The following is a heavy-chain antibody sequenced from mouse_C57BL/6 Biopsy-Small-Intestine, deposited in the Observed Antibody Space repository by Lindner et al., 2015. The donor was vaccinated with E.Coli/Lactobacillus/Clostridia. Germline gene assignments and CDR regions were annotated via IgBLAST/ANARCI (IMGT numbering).Heavy chain of an antibody. D-gene: IGHD2-10*01. Sequence: VQLQESGGGLVKPGGSLKLSCAASGFTFSDYGMHWVRQAPEKGPEWVAYISGGSSNIYYADTVKGRFTISRDNAKNTLFLQMTSLRSEDTAMYYCARPYYYSMDYWGQGTSVTVSS. CDR3: ARPYYYSMDY. CDR1: GFTFSDYG. CDR2: ISGGSSNI. V-gene: IGHV5-17*01. J-gene: IGHJ4*01.